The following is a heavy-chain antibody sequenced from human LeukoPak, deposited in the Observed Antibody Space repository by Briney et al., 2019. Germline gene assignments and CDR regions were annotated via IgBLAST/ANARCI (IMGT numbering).Heavy chain of an antibody. CDR3: AKSGWFGESNNWFDP. D-gene: IGHD3-10*01. V-gene: IGHV3-23*01. CDR1: GFTFSSYA. CDR2: ISGSGGST. J-gene: IGHJ5*02. Sequence: GGSLRLSCAASGFTFSSYAMSWVRQAPGKGLEWGSAISGSGGSTYYADSVKGRFTISRDNSKNTLYLQMNSLRAEDTAVYYCAKSGWFGESNNWFDPWGQGTLVTVSS.